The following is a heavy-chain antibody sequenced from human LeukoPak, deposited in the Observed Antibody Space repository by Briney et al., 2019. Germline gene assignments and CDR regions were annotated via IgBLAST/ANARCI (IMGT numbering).Heavy chain of an antibody. J-gene: IGHJ5*02. CDR2: IYYSGST. CDR1: GGSISSSSYY. D-gene: IGHD6-19*01. CDR3: ARTVAGYNWFDP. Sequence: PSETLSLTCTVSGGSISSSSYYWGWIRQPPGKGLKWIGSIYYSGSTYYNPSLKSRVTISVDTSKNQFSLKLSSVTAADTAVYYCARTVAGYNWFDPWGQGTLVTVSS. V-gene: IGHV4-39*01.